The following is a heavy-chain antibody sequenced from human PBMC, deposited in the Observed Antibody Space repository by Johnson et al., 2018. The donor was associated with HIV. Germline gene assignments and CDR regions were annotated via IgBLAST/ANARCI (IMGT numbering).Heavy chain of an antibody. CDR1: GFMFDDYG. Sequence: VQLVESGGGVIRPGGSLRLSCAVSGFMFDDYGMTWVRQAPGKGLEWVSGINWNGGRTGYEDSVKGRFTISRDRSKNTVSLQMNSLRVEDTAVYYCAIDDLDNSGHLMAFDMWGQGTMVTVSS. J-gene: IGHJ3*02. V-gene: IGHV3-20*04. CDR3: AIDDLDNSGHLMAFDM. CDR2: INWNGGRT. D-gene: IGHD1-26*01.